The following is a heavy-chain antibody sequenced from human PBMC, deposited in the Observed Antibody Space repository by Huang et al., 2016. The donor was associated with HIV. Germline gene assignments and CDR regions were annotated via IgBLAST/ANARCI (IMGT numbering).Heavy chain of an antibody. J-gene: IGHJ6*02. CDR2: IIPIFGTA. Sequence: QVQLVQSGAEVKKPGSSVKVSCKASGGTFSTYAISWVRQAPGQGLEWIGGIIPIFGTANDEQEFQGTVTIPADEFTSTAYMELSSLRSEDTALYYCARGRTRSSLYDSYYGLDVWGQGTTVTVSS. V-gene: IGHV1-69*01. CDR1: GGTFSTYA. D-gene: IGHD6-6*01. CDR3: ARGRTRSSLYDSYYGLDV.